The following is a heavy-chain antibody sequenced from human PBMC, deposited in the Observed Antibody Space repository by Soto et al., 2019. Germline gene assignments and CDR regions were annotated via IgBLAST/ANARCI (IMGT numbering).Heavy chain of an antibody. CDR2: ISSGRSDT. V-gene: IGHV3-21*01. CDR3: ARVAY. J-gene: IGHJ4*02. CDR1: GFPFRRVR. Sequence: EVHLVESGGGLVKPGASLSLSCDASGFPFRRVRMNWVRQVPGKGLEWVAAISSGRSDTWYADSVKGRFIISRDNAQNSLFLQRNTLRPEDTAMYYCARVAYGGPGTQVTVSS.